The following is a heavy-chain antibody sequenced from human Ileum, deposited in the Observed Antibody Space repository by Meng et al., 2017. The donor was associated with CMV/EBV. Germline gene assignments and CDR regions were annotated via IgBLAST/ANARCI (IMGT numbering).Heavy chain of an antibody. V-gene: IGHV4-34*01. D-gene: IGHD6-13*01. CDR1: GGSFSVYR. Sequence: VQRQQWGAGLLKPSETLSLTCAVYGGSFSVYRWSWTRQPPGKGLQWIGEINDNGDTNYDPSLNSRVTISVDTSKKQFSLRLTSVTAADTAMYYCARGDIAASLEFWDQGTLVTVSS. J-gene: IGHJ4*02. CDR2: INDNGDT. CDR3: ARGDIAASLEF.